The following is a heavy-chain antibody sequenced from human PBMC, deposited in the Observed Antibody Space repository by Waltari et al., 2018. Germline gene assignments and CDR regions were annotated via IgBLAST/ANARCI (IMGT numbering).Heavy chain of an antibody. CDR1: GYSFAKYW. Sequence: EVQLEQSGAEVKKPGESLKISCNGSGYSFAKYWIGWVRQRPGKGLEWMVVIYPGDSNTKYSLSFQGQVTISADTSISTAYLQWSSLKASDTAIYFCARQNIHSYGYGYFDFWGQGTLVTVSS. V-gene: IGHV5-51*01. CDR2: IYPGDSNT. CDR3: ARQNIHSYGYGYFDF. D-gene: IGHD5-18*01. J-gene: IGHJ4*02.